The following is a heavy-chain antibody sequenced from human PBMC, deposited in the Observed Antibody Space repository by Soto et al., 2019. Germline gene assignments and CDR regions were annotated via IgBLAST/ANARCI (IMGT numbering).Heavy chain of an antibody. CDR2: IYWDDDK. Sequence: QITLKESGPTLVNPTQTLTLTCTFSGFSLTTSGVGVGWIRQPPGKALEWLALIYWDDDKRYSPSLKSRLTNTKDTSKNQVVLTMTNMDPVDTATYYCARGTGGGNSCYFDYWGQGTLVTVSS. J-gene: IGHJ4*02. CDR3: ARGTGGGNSCYFDY. D-gene: IGHD2-21*02. CDR1: GFSLTTSGVG. V-gene: IGHV2-5*02.